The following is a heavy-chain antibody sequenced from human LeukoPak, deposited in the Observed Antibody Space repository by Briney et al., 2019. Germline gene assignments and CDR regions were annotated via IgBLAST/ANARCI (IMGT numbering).Heavy chain of an antibody. CDR2: IIPFFNTT. CDR1: GGTFSDYA. D-gene: IGHD6-13*01. CDR3: GGALPGIATAGPTYGAFHI. Sequence: SVKVSCKASGGTFSDYAISWVRQAPGQGLEWMGGIIPFFNTTNYAQKFQGRVTITADESTTTAYMEVSSLRSEDTAVYYCGGALPGIATAGPTYGAFHIWGQGTTVTVSS. V-gene: IGHV1-69*13. J-gene: IGHJ3*02.